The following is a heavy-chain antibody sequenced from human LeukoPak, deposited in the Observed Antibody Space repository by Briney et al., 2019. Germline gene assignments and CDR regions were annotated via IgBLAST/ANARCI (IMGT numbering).Heavy chain of an antibody. CDR3: ARVGKEDYYDSSGYYYSRYNWFDP. D-gene: IGHD3-22*01. CDR2: TYYRSKWYN. CDR1: GDSVSSNSAA. V-gene: IGHV6-1*01. Sequence: SQTLSLTCAIFGDSVSSNSAAWNWIRQSPSRGLEWLVRTYYRSKWYNDYAVSVKSRITINPDTSKNQFSLQLNSVTPEDTAVYYCARVGKEDYYDSSGYYYSRYNWFDPWGQGTLVTVSS. J-gene: IGHJ5*02.